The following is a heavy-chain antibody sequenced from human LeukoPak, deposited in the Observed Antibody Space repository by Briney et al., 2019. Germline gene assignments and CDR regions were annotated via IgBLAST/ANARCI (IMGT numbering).Heavy chain of an antibody. D-gene: IGHD2-15*01. CDR2: FDPEDGET. V-gene: IGHV1-24*01. CDR3: ARGRIYCSGGSCSIPLDY. J-gene: IGHJ4*02. Sequence: GASVKVSCKVSGYTLTELSMHWVRQAPGKGPEWMGGFDPEDGETIYAQKFQGRVTMTEDRSTDTAYMELSSLRSEDTAVYYCARGRIYCSGGSCSIPLDYWGQGTLVTVSS. CDR1: GYTLTELS.